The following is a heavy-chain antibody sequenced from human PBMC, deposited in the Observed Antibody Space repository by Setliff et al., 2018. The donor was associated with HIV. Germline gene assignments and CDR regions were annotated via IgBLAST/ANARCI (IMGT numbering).Heavy chain of an antibody. V-gene: IGHV3-23*01. D-gene: IGHD6-19*01. Sequence: GGSLRLSCAASGFTFSTNAMSWVRQATGKGLEWVSSISISRGNTFYADSVKGRFTISRDNSKSTLFLQMNTLRAEDTAVYYCATDQQWLAQGWGGPHYWGQGTLVTVS. CDR2: ISISRGNT. CDR1: GFTFSTNA. CDR3: ATDQQWLAQGWGGPHY. J-gene: IGHJ4*02.